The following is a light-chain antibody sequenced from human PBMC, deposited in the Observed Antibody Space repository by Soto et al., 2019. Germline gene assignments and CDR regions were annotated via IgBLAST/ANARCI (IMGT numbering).Light chain of an antibody. Sequence: DIQWTQSPSTLSASAGDRVTISCRSSQSIISYLHRYHQKPGRGPKLLIYDASNLEVGVRSRFRGSGSGTDFSFTIRRLQPEDIATCYCKQYENLPTFGQGTRLE. V-gene: IGKV1-33*01. CDR2: DAS. CDR3: KQYENLPT. J-gene: IGKJ5*01. CDR1: QSIISY.